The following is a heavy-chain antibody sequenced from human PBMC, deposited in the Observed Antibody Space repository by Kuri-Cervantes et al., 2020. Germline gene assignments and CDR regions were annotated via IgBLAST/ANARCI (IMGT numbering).Heavy chain of an antibody. CDR3: ARGPVYRATGYSYYCMDV. CDR2: MNPNSGDT. CDR1: GYTFTSYD. J-gene: IGHJ6*03. Sequence: ASVKVSRKASGYTFTSYDINWVRQAPGQGLEWMGWMNPNSGDTGYAQKFQGRVTMTRDTSISTAYMVLSSLESDDTAVYFCARGPVYRATGYSYYCMDVWGKGTTVTVSS. D-gene: IGHD1-1*01. V-gene: IGHV1-8*01.